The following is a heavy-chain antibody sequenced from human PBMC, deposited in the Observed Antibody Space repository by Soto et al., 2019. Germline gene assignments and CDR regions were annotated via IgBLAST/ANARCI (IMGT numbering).Heavy chain of an antibody. CDR2: INHSGST. D-gene: IGHD3-3*01. CDR3: ARCRRIWSGYSRYFDY. J-gene: IGHJ4*02. Sequence: PSETMSLTWAVYGGSFSGYYWSWIRKPPGKGLEWIGEINHSGSTNYNPSLKSRVTISVDTSKNQFSLKLSSVTAADTAVYYCARCRRIWSGYSRYFDYWGQGTLVTGSS. CDR1: GGSFSGYY. V-gene: IGHV4-34*01.